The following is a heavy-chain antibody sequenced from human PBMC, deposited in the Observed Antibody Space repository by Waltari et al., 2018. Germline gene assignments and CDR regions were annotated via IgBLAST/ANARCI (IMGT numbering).Heavy chain of an antibody. J-gene: IGHJ4*02. Sequence: QVQLVQSGAEVKKPGSSVKVSCKASGGPFSSYAISWVRQAPGQGLEWMGGIIPILGIANYAQKFQGRVTITADESTSTAYMELSSLRSEDTAVYYCARDRSIAAPSAYWGQGTLVTVSS. CDR2: IIPILGIA. CDR1: GGPFSSYA. D-gene: IGHD6-6*01. CDR3: ARDRSIAAPSAY. V-gene: IGHV1-69*04.